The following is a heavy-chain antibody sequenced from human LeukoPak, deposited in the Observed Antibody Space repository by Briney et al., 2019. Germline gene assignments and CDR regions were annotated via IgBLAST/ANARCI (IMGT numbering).Heavy chain of an antibody. CDR2: IIPIFGTA. D-gene: IGHD6-13*01. CDR3: ARVVGLTGYSSTWYSGYYYYMDV. V-gene: IGHV1-69*06. J-gene: IGHJ6*03. CDR1: GGTFSSYA. Sequence: SVKVSCKASGGTFSSYAISWVRQAPGQGLEWMGGIIPIFGTANYAQKFQDRVTITADKSTSTAYMELSSPRSEDTAVYYCARVVGLTGYSSTWYSGYYYYMDVWGKGTTVTVSS.